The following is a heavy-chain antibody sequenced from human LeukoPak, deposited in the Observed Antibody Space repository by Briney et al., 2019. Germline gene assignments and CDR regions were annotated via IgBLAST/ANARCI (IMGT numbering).Heavy chain of an antibody. CDR3: ARDPGARRGYYFDY. D-gene: IGHD7-27*01. Sequence: SETLSLTCTASGGSVSSDSYFWSWIRQPPGRGLEWIGYIYYSGSTNYNPSLKSRVTISVDTSKNQFSLKLSSVTAADTAVYYCARDPGARRGYYFDYWGQGTLVTVSS. CDR2: IYYSGST. CDR1: GGSVSSDSYF. V-gene: IGHV4-61*01. J-gene: IGHJ4*02.